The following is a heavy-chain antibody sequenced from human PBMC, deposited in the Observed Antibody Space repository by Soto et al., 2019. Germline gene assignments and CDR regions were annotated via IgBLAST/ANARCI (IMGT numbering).Heavy chain of an antibody. D-gene: IGHD2-2*01. CDR1: GGTFSSYA. CDR3: AYFSSSYYYYYGMDV. CDR2: IIPIFGTA. V-gene: IGHV1-69*01. J-gene: IGHJ6*02. Sequence: QVQLVQSGAEVKKPGSSVKVSCKASGGTFSSYAISWVRQAPGQGLEWMGGIIPIFGTANYAQKFQGRVTIAADESTRTADMELSSLRSEDTDVYYCAYFSSSYYYYYGMDVWGQGTTVTVSS.